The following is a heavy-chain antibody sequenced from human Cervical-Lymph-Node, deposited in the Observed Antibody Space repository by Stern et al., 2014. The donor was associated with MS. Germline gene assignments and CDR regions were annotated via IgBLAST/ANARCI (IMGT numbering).Heavy chain of an antibody. CDR3: ARQQLIKGDWFDL. D-gene: IGHD6-13*01. CDR2: IAWDDDK. CDR1: GFSLSTSGMC. V-gene: IGHV2-70*15. J-gene: IGHJ5*02. Sequence: QVTLKESGPALVKPRQTLTLTCTFSGFSLSTSGMCVSWIRQPPGKALEWLARIAWDDDKYYSTSLQTRLTISKDTSKSQVVLTMTNVDPVDTATYYCARQQLIKGDWFDLWGQGTLVTVSS.